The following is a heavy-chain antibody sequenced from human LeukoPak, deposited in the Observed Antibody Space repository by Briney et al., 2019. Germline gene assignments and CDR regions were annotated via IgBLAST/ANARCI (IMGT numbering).Heavy chain of an antibody. CDR3: ARGGIITSYAFEI. D-gene: IGHD1-26*01. J-gene: IGHJ3*02. V-gene: IGHV3-21*01. CDR1: GFTFGTYA. Sequence: PGGSLRLSCAASGFTFGTYAISWVRQAPGKGLEWVSCISSTSNYIFYADSVRGRFTISRDNAKNSLYLQMDSLRAEDTAVYYCARGGIITSYAFEIWGQGAMVTASS. CDR2: ISSTSNYI.